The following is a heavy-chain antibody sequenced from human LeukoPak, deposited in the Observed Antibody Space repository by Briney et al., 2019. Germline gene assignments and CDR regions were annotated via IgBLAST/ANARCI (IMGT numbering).Heavy chain of an antibody. J-gene: IGHJ5*02. D-gene: IGHD1-7*01. CDR3: AKASTITGTTGWFDP. Sequence: GGSLRLSCAASGFTFDDYAMHWVRQAPGKGLEWVSLISWDGGSTYYADSVKGRFTISRDNSKNSLYLQMNSLRAEDTALYYCAKASTITGTTGWFDPWGQRTLVTVSS. CDR1: GFTFDDYA. V-gene: IGHV3-43D*03. CDR2: ISWDGGST.